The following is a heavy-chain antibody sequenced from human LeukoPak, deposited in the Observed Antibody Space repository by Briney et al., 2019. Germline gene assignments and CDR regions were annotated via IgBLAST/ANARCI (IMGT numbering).Heavy chain of an antibody. V-gene: IGHV3-48*03. CDR2: ISRSATTI. J-gene: IGHJ4*02. Sequence: GGSLRLSCGASGFTFTTYAMTWVRQAPGKGLEWVSSISRSATTIYYADSVEGRFTISRDNAKNSLYLQMNSLRAEDTAVYFCARVGALSSSWLLYWGQGTLVTVSS. D-gene: IGHD6-13*01. CDR3: ARVGALSSSWLLY. CDR1: GFTFTTYA.